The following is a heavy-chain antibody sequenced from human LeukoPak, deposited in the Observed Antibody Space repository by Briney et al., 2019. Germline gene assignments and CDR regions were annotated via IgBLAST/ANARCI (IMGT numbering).Heavy chain of an antibody. CDR2: IIPIFGTA. CDR1: GGTFSSYA. CDR3: AVLAYCGGDCKKPNYYYYMDV. J-gene: IGHJ6*03. Sequence: ASVKVSCKASGGTFSSYAIIWVRQAPGQGLEWMGGIIPIFGTANYAQKFQGRVTITADESTSTAYMELSSLRSEDTAVYYCAVLAYCGGDCKKPNYYYYMDVWGKGTTVTVSS. V-gene: IGHV1-69*13. D-gene: IGHD2-21*01.